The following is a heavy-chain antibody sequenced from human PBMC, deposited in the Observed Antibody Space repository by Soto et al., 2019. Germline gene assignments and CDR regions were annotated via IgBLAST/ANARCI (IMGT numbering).Heavy chain of an antibody. CDR1: GFTFDDYA. D-gene: IGHD6-13*01. J-gene: IGHJ6*02. Sequence: EVQLVESGGGLVQPGRSLRLSCAASGFTFDDYAMHWVRQAPGNGLEWVSGISWNSGSIGYADYVKGRFTISRDNVKNSLYLQMNSLKAEDTALYYCAKGESSSFYYGMDVWGQGTTVIGFS. CDR3: AKGESSSFYYGMDV. CDR2: ISWNSGSI. V-gene: IGHV3-9*01.